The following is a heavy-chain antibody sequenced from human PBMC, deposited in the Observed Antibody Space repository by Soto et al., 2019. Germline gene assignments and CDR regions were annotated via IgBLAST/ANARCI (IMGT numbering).Heavy chain of an antibody. CDR1: GGTFSSFA. J-gene: IGHJ4*02. Sequence: GASVKVSCKASGGTFSSFAINWVRQAPGQGPEWMGGTIPILGTANYAQKFQGRVTIIADETTNTASLELTSLRSEDTAVYYCARPWGPYSNYHLDYWGQGTPVTVSS. CDR2: TIPILGTA. V-gene: IGHV1-69*13. D-gene: IGHD4-4*01. CDR3: ARPWGPYSNYHLDY.